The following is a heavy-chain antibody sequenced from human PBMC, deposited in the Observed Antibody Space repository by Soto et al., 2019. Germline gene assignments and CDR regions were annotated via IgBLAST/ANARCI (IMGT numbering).Heavy chain of an antibody. CDR3: ARDSDYIWGSYLTKGWFDP. CDR1: GFTFSSYS. V-gene: IGHV3-48*01. Sequence: EVQLVESGGGLVQPGGSLRLSCAASGFTFSSYSMNWVRQAPGKGLEWVSYISSSSSTIYYADSVKGRFTISRDNAKNSLYLQMNSLRAEDTAVYYCARDSDYIWGSYLTKGWFDPWGQGTLVTVSS. D-gene: IGHD3-16*01. J-gene: IGHJ5*02. CDR2: ISSSSSTI.